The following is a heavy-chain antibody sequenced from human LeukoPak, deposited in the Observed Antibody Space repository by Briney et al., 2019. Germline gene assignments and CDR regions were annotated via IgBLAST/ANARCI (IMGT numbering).Heavy chain of an antibody. J-gene: IGHJ4*02. Sequence: GGSLRLACAASGFTFSSYAMSWVRQAPGEGLEWVSAISGSGGSTYYADSVKGRFTISRDNSKNTLYLQMNSLRAEDTAVYYCAKFPRTIAVAGHFDYWGQGTLVTVSS. CDR1: GFTFSSYA. CDR3: AKFPRTIAVAGHFDY. D-gene: IGHD6-19*01. CDR2: ISGSGGST. V-gene: IGHV3-23*01.